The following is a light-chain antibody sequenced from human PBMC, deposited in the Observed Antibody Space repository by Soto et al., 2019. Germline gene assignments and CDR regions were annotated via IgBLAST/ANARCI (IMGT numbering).Light chain of an antibody. CDR2: NYN. Sequence: QSVVTQPPSASGTPGQTVTISCSGSSSNIGSNYVYWYQQLPGTAPKLLIYNYNLRPSGVVDRFSGSKSGSTASLTISGLQTEDEADYYCCSYAGRSTWDVVFGGGTKVTVL. J-gene: IGLJ2*01. CDR1: SSNIGSNY. CDR3: CSYAGRSTWDVV. V-gene: IGLV1-47*02.